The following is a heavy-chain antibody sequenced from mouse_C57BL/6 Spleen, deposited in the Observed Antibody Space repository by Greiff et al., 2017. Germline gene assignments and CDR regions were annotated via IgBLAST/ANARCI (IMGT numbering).Heavy chain of an antibody. V-gene: IGHV5-9-1*02. CDR2: ISSGGDYI. CDR1: GFTFSSYA. J-gene: IGHJ2*01. CDR3: TRGITTVVATDYFDY. Sequence: DVKLVESGAGLVKPGGSLKLSCAASGFTFSSYAMSWVRQTPEKRLEWVAYISSGGDYIYYADTVKGRFTISRDNARNTLYLQMSSLKSEDTAMYYCTRGITTVVATDYFDYWGQGTTLTVSS. D-gene: IGHD1-1*01.